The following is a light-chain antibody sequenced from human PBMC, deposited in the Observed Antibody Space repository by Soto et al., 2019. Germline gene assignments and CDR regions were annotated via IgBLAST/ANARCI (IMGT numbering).Light chain of an antibody. V-gene: IGLV2-14*03. Sequence: QSALTQPASVSGSPGQSITISCTGTSSDVGGYNYVSWYQQHPDKAPKLMIYDVSNRPSGVSNRFSGSKSGNTASLTISGLQAEHEADYHCSSYTSSSTYVFGTGTKVTVL. CDR3: SSYTSSSTYV. CDR2: DVS. CDR1: SSDVGGYNY. J-gene: IGLJ1*01.